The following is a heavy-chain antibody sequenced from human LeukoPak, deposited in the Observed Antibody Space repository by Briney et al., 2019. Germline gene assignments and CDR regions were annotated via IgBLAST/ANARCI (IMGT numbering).Heavy chain of an antibody. CDR2: INPNSGGT. CDR3: ARASGPAGNYDYVWGSYRYNDDAFDI. V-gene: IGHV1-2*04. CDR1: GYTFTGYY. Sequence: ASVKVSCKASGYTFTGYYMHWERQAPGQGLEWMGWINPNSGGTNYAQKFQGWVTMTRDTSISTAYMELSRLRSDDTAVYYCARASGPAGNYDYVWGSYRYNDDAFDIWGQGTMVTVSS. D-gene: IGHD3-16*02. J-gene: IGHJ3*02.